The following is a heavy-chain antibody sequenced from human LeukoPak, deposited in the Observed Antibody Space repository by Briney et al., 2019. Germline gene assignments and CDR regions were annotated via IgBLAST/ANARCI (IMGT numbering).Heavy chain of an antibody. J-gene: IGHJ3*02. CDR3: ARDPDIVATRNAFDI. Sequence: GSLRLSCAASGFTFSDYYMSWIRQAPGKGLEWVSYISSSGSTIYYADSVKGRFTISRDNAKNSLYLQMNSLRAEDTAVYYCARDPDIVATRNAFDIWGQGTMVTVSS. CDR2: ISSSGSTI. D-gene: IGHD5-12*01. V-gene: IGHV3-11*04. CDR1: GFTFSDYY.